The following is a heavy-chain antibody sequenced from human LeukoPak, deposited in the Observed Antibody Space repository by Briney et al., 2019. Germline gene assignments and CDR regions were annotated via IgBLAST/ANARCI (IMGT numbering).Heavy chain of an antibody. D-gene: IGHD6-13*01. CDR1: GFTFSSYW. J-gene: IGHJ6*02. CDR3: ASLETEYSSSFLENYGMDV. V-gene: IGHV3-7*01. Sequence: GGSLRLSCAASGFTFSSYWMSWVRQAPGKGLEWVANIKQDGSEKYYVDSVKGRFTISRDNAKNSLYLQMYSLRAEDTAVYYCASLETEYSSSFLENYGMDVWGQGTTVTVSS. CDR2: IKQDGSEK.